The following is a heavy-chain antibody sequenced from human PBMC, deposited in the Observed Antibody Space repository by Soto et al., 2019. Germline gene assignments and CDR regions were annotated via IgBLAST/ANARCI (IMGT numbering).Heavy chain of an antibody. V-gene: IGHV3-64D*08. CDR3: AKPGYSSSAFDY. Sequence: PGGSLRLSCAASGFTFSSYAMHWVRQAPEKGLEYLSTISSDGGNTFYAGSVQGRFTISRDNSKNTLFLQMSSLRTEDTAVYYCAKPGYSSSAFDYWGQGALVTVS. D-gene: IGHD6-13*01. CDR2: ISSDGGNT. CDR1: GFTFSSYA. J-gene: IGHJ4*02.